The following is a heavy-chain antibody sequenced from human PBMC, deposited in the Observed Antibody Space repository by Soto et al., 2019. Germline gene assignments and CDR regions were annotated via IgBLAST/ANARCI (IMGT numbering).Heavy chain of an antibody. CDR1: GDSVSSNSAA. J-gene: IGHJ6*02. CDR3: ARAPIITIFGVVIDDYYYYGMDV. Sequence: SQTLSLTCAISGDSVSSNSAAWNWIRQSPSRGLEWLGRTYYRSKWYNDYAVSVKSRITINPDTSKNQFSLQLNSVTPEDTAVYYCARAPIITIFGVVIDDYYYYGMDVWGQGTTVTVSS. V-gene: IGHV6-1*01. D-gene: IGHD3-3*01. CDR2: TYYRSKWYN.